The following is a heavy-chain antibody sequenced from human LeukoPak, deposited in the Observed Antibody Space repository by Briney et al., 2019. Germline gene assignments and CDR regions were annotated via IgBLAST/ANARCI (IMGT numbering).Heavy chain of an antibody. CDR3: ARATMVRGVIT. V-gene: IGHV4-30-2*01. J-gene: IGHJ5*02. CDR1: GGSFSGYS. Sequence: SETLSLTCAVYGGSFSGYSWSWIRQPPGKGLEWIGYIYHSGSTYYNPSLKSRVTISVDRSKNQFSLKLSSVTAADTAVYYCARATMVRGVITWGQGTLVTVSS. D-gene: IGHD3-10*01. CDR2: IYHSGST.